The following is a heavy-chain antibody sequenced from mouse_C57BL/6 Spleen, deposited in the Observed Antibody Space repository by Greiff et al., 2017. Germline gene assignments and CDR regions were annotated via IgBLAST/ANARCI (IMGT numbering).Heavy chain of an antibody. CDR3: AREGVNWDGYWYFDV. CDR1: GYTFTSYW. D-gene: IGHD4-1*01. V-gene: IGHV1-7*01. J-gene: IGHJ1*03. CDR2: INPSSGDT. Sequence: QVQLKESGAELAKPGASVKLSCKASGYTFTSYWMHWVKQRPGQGLEWIGYINPSSGDTKYNQKFKDKATLTADKSSSTAYMQLSSLRYEDSAVDYCAREGVNWDGYWYFDVWGTGTTVTVSS.